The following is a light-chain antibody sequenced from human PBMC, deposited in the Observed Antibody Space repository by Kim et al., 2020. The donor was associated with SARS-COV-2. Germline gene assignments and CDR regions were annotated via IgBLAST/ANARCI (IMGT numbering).Light chain of an antibody. CDR3: QVWDSSTGV. CDR1: NIGTKK. CDR2: RDR. Sequence: SVALGQTDRITCGGNNIGTKKVHWFQQKPGQAPVLVIYRDRNRPSGIPERFSGSNSGNTATLTISRAQPGDEADYYCQVWDSSTGVFGGGTQLTVL. J-gene: IGLJ3*02. V-gene: IGLV3-9*01.